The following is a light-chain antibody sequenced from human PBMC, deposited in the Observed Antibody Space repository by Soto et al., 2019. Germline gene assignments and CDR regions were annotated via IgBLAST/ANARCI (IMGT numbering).Light chain of an antibody. CDR2: SSD. CDR1: TSNIGSNS. Sequence: QSLLTQPPSASGTPGQRVNIACSGSTSNIGSNSVSWYHQLPGTAPKLLIFSSDQRPSGVPDRFSASKSGTSASLAISGLESEDEADYFCVTWDDTLKGWVFGGGTKVTVL. V-gene: IGLV1-44*01. CDR3: VTWDDTLKGWV. J-gene: IGLJ3*02.